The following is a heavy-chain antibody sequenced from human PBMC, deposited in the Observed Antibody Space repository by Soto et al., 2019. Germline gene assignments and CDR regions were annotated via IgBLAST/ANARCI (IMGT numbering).Heavy chain of an antibody. J-gene: IGHJ4*02. V-gene: IGHV3-30*18. CDR1: GFTFSDYA. CDR2: VSHDGRNT. D-gene: IGHD6-19*01. CDR3: AKGGRQWLVTSDFNY. Sequence: VQLVESGGGVVQPGRSLRLSCAASGFTFSDYAMHWVRQAPGKGLEWVAVVSHDGRNTHYADSVKGRFTISRDSCRNTVSLELPSLRAEDTAVCYCAKGGRQWLVTSDFNYWGQGALVTVSS.